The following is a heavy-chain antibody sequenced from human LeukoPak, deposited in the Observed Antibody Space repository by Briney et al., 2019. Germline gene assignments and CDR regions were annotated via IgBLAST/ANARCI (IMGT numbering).Heavy chain of an antibody. Sequence: SETLSLTCAVYGGPFSGYYWSWIRQPPGKGLEWIGEINHSGSTNYNPSLKSRVTISVDTSKNQFSLKLSSVTAADTAVYYCARGTSGYYDSSGYSSWGQGTLVTVSS. CDR3: ARGTSGYYDSSGYSS. CDR2: INHSGST. V-gene: IGHV4-34*01. CDR1: GGPFSGYY. D-gene: IGHD3-22*01. J-gene: IGHJ4*02.